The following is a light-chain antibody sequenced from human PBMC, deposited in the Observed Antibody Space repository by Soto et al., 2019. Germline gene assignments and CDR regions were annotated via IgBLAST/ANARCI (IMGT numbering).Light chain of an antibody. V-gene: IGKV1-5*01. Sequence: DIQITHSPSSLCVSVVDRGTITCRTSQNINAWLAWYQQRPGQAPKLLIYDDSSVQSGVPSRFSGGGSGTEFTLPISTIQSEDFAVYYCQQYHNYSPVTFGQGTKVDIK. J-gene: IGKJ1*01. CDR1: QNINAW. CDR2: DDS. CDR3: QQYHNYSPVT.